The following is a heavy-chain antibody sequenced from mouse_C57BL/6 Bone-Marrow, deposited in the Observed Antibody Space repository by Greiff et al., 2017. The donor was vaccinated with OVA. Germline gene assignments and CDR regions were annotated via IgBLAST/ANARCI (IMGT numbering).Heavy chain of an antibody. D-gene: IGHD2-1*01. CDR1: GFTFSSYG. Sequence: EVKLVESGGDLVKPGGSLKLSCAASGFTFSSYGMSWVRQTPDTRLEWVATISSGGSYTYYPDSVKGRFTISRDNAKNTLYLQMSSLKSEDTAMYYCAREGIYYGNPDYWGQGTTLTVSS. J-gene: IGHJ2*01. CDR2: ISSGGSYT. V-gene: IGHV5-6*01. CDR3: AREGIYYGNPDY.